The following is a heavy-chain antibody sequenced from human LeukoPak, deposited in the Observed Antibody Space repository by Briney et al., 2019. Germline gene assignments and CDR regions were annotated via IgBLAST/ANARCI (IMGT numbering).Heavy chain of an antibody. CDR2: INSDGSST. D-gene: IGHD3-22*01. CDR1: GFTFSSYW. V-gene: IGHV3-74*01. J-gene: IGHJ4*02. Sequence: PGGSLRLSCAASGFTFSSYWMHSVRQAPGKGLVWVSRINSDGSSTSYADSGKGRITISRDNAKNTLYLQMNSLRAEDTAVYYCARITGYDSSGFPVDFDYWGQGTLVTVSS. CDR3: ARITGYDSSGFPVDFDY.